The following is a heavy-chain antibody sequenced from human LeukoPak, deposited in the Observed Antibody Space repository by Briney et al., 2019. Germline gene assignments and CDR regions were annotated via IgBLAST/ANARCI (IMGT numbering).Heavy chain of an antibody. CDR1: GFTFSSYA. CDR3: AKVRTSDYYHYYGMDV. V-gene: IGHV3-23*01. D-gene: IGHD3-10*01. Sequence: GGSLRLSCAASGFTFSSYAMSWVRQAPGKGLEWVSAISGSGGSTYYADSVKGRFTISRDNSKNTLYLQMNSLRAEDTAVYYCAKVRTSDYYHYYGMDVWGQGTTVTVSS. CDR2: ISGSGGST. J-gene: IGHJ6*02.